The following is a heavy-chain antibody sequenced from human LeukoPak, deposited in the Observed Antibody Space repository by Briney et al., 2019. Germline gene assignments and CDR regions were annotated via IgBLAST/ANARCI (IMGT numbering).Heavy chain of an antibody. V-gene: IGHV3-13*04. J-gene: IGHJ4*02. CDR2: IGTSGDT. D-gene: IGHD6-19*01. CDR1: GFTFSSYD. Sequence: PGGSLRLSCAASGFTFSSYDMHWVRHAPGKGLEWVSVIGTSGDTYYAGSVKGRFTISRENAKNSLYLQMNSLTAGDTAVYFCSRVGSSGWPNYFDYWGQGTLVTVSS. CDR3: SRVGSSGWPNYFDY.